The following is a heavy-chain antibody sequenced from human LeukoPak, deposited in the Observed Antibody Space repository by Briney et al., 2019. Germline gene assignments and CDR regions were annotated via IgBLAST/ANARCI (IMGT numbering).Heavy chain of an antibody. Sequence: PGGSLRLSCAASGFTFSSYAMSWVRQAPGKGLEWVSAISGSGGSTYYADSVKGRFTISRDNSKNTLYLQMNSLRAEDTAVYYCAKSPVLRFLEWLQYYFDYWGQGTLVTVPS. D-gene: IGHD3-3*01. CDR1: GFTFSSYA. CDR3: AKSPVLRFLEWLQYYFDY. CDR2: ISGSGGST. V-gene: IGHV3-23*01. J-gene: IGHJ4*02.